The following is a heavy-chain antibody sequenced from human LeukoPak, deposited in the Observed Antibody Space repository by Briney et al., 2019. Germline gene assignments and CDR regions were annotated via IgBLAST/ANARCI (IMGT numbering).Heavy chain of an antibody. V-gene: IGHV4-4*02. CDR1: GGSVSSTNW. CDR2: IHHSGTT. D-gene: IGHD6-13*01. J-gene: IGHJ4*02. CDR3: ARTRPKYSSSWYADYFDY. Sequence: SETLSLTCAVSGGSVSSTNWWTWVRQPPGKGLEWIGEIHHSGTTHYNPSLKSRVTVSVDKSENQFSLKLSSVTVADTAVYFCARTRPKYSSSWYADYFDYWGQGTLVTVSS.